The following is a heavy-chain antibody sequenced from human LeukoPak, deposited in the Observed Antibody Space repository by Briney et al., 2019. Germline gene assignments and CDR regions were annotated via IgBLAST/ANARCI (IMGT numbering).Heavy chain of an antibody. CDR3: AREAPWRELVRGVPDY. J-gene: IGHJ4*02. D-gene: IGHD3-10*01. V-gene: IGHV1-69*04. CDR1: GGTFSSYA. CDR2: IIPILGIA. Sequence: SVKVSCKASGGTFSSYAISWVRQAPGQGLEWMGRIIPILGIANYAQKFQGRVTITADKSTSTAYMELSSLRAEDTAVYYCAREAPWRELVRGVPDYWGQGTLVTVSS.